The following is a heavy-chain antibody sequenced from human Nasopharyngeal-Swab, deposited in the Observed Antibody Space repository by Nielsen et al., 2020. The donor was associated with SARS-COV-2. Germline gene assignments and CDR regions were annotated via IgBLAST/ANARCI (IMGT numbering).Heavy chain of an antibody. D-gene: IGHD3-10*01. V-gene: IGHV3-74*01. J-gene: IGHJ3*02. CDR2: IDVDGRRT. CDR1: GFTFSRYW. Sequence: GGSLRLSCAASGFTFSRYWMHWVRLPPGKGLERVSQIDVDGRRTTYADSVKGRFTISRDNAKNTLYLQMNSLRVEDTAVYYCARVLLRALGKFGEGYAVDIWGQGTMVTVSS. CDR3: ARVLLRALGKFGEGYAVDI.